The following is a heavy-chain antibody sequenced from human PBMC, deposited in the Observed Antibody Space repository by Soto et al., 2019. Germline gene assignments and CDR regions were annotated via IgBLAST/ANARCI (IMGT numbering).Heavy chain of an antibody. V-gene: IGHV1-3*01. CDR2: INAGNGNT. D-gene: IGHD5-12*01. J-gene: IGHJ6*03. CDR1: GYTFTSYA. CDR3: ASTPVSGYAYYYYYYMDV. Sequence: QVQLVQSGAEVKKPGASVKVSCKASGYTFTSYAMHWVCQAPGQRLEWMGWINAGNGNTKYSQKCQGRVTITRDTSASTAYMELSSLRSEDTAVYYCASTPVSGYAYYYYYYMDVWGKGTTVTVSS.